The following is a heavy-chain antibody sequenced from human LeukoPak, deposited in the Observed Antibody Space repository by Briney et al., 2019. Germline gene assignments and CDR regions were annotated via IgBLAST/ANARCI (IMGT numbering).Heavy chain of an antibody. J-gene: IGHJ4*02. CDR3: ARSPAITIFGVVRLRFDY. V-gene: IGHV1-8*01. CDR2: MNPNSGNT. CDR1: GYTFTSYD. D-gene: IGHD3-3*01. Sequence: GASVKVSCKASGYTFTSYDTNWVRQATGQGLEWMGWMNPNSGNTGYAQKFQGRVTMTRNTSISTAYMELSSLRSEDTAVYYCARSPAITIFGVVRLRFDYWGQGTLVTVSS.